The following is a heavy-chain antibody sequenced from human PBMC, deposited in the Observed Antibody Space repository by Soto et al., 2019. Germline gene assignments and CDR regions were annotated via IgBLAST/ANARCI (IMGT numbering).Heavy chain of an antibody. V-gene: IGHV3-49*03. Sequence: PGGSLRLSCSASGLSFGIYTITWFRQAPGKGLEWIGFIRGEAYGGTTEYAASVKGRFTISRDDSKSIAYLQMNSLKAEDTAVYYCCSPKPSYRTSLYFVVNWGHRTLVAACS. CDR1: GLSFGIYT. CDR2: IRGEAYGGTT. J-gene: IGHJ4*01. CDR3: CSPKPSYRTSLYFVVN. D-gene: IGHD6-6*01.